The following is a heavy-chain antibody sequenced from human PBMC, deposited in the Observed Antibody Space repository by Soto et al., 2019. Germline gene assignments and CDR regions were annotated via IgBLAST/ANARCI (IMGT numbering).Heavy chain of an antibody. CDR1: GFSLSTTVVG. CDR3: AYRRRKGATYFDI. CDR2: IFWDDDK. Sequence: QITLKESGPTLVKPTQTLTLTCTVSGFSLSTTVVGVGWILQAPGKALDYLAIIFWDDDKYYSQPLKSRITITKDTSENQVVITLTDVAHVATGTYYCAYRRRKGATYFDIWGRGTLVTVSS. V-gene: IGHV2-5*02. J-gene: IGHJ2*01. D-gene: IGHD3-16*01.